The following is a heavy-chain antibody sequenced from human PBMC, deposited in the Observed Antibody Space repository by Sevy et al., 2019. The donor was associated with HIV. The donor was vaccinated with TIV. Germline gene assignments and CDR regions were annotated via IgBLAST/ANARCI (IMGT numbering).Heavy chain of an antibody. CDR1: GGTFSSYA. CDR3: ARTGYSSGRGYYYYGMDV. J-gene: IGHJ6*02. CDR2: IIPIFGTA. D-gene: IGHD6-19*01. V-gene: IGHV1-69*13. Sequence: ASVKVSCKASGGTFSSYAISWVRQAPGQGLEWMGGIIPIFGTANYAQKFQGRVTITADESTGTAYMELSSLRSEDTAVYYCARTGYSSGRGYYYYGMDVWGQGTTVTVSS.